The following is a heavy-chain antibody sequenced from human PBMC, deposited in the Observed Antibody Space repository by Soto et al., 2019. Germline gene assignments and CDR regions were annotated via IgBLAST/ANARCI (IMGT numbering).Heavy chain of an antibody. D-gene: IGHD2-2*01. CDR2: IYYSGST. Sequence: KPSETLSLTCTVSGGSISSGGYYWSWIRQHPGKGLEWIGYIYYSGSTYYNPSLKSRVTISVDTSKNQFSLKLSSVTAADTAVYYCARGSPYSPSVGNYCYYGMDVWGQGTTVTVSS. V-gene: IGHV4-31*03. CDR3: ARGSPYSPSVGNYCYYGMDV. CDR1: GGSISSGGYY. J-gene: IGHJ6*02.